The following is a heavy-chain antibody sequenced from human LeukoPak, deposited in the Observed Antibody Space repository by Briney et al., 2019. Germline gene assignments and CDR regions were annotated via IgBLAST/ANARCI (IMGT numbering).Heavy chain of an antibody. CDR1: GFTVSSNH. Sequence: PGGSLRPSCAASGFTVSSNHMSWVRQAPGKGLEWVSVIYSGGRTYHADSVKGRFIISRDNSKNTLYLQMNSLRAEDTAVYYCARGEYGMDVWGQGTTVTVSS. CDR2: IYSGGRT. V-gene: IGHV3-66*01. J-gene: IGHJ6*02. CDR3: ARGEYGMDV.